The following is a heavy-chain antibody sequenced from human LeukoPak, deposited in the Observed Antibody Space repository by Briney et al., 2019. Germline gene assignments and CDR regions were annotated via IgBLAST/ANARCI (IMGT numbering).Heavy chain of an antibody. CDR1: GFTVSSNY. D-gene: IGHD6-25*01. V-gene: IGHV3-66*01. CDR2: IYSGGST. J-gene: IGHJ3*02. Sequence: SGGSLRLSCAASGFTVSSNYMSWVRQAPGKGLEWVSVIYSGGSTYYADSVKGRFTISRDNSKNTLYLQMNSLRAEDTAVYYCARGVRRRPDAFDIWGQGTMVTVSS. CDR3: ARGVRRRPDAFDI.